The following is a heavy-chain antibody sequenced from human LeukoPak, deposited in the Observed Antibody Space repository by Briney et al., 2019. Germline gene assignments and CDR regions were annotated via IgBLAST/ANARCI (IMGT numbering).Heavy chain of an antibody. Sequence: ASVKVSCXASGGTFSSYAISWVRQAPGQGLEWMGGIIPIFGTANYAQKFQGRVTITADESTSTAYMELSSLRSEDTAVYYCARDGCSSTSCFDPWGQGTLVTVSS. CDR1: GGTFSSYA. CDR3: ARDGCSSTSCFDP. D-gene: IGHD2-2*01. V-gene: IGHV1-69*13. J-gene: IGHJ5*02. CDR2: IIPIFGTA.